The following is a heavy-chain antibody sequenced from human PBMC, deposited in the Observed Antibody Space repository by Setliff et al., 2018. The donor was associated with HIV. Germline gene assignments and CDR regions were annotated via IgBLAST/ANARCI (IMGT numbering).Heavy chain of an antibody. CDR1: GFTLSNYW. J-gene: IGHJ4*02. Sequence: GGSLRLSCAASGFTLSNYWMTWVRQAPGKGLEWVAHINKDGSHQDYVDSVKGRFTISRTNAKNSLSLQMNSLRAEDTAVYFCAKHHYCSGSSCSYDFWGRGTLVTVSS. CDR2: INKDGSHQ. D-gene: IGHD2-15*01. V-gene: IGHV3-7*03. CDR3: AKHHYCSGSSCSYDF.